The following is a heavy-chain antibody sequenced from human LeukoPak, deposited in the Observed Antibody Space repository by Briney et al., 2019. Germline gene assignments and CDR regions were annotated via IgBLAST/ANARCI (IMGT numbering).Heavy chain of an antibody. D-gene: IGHD2-2*01. J-gene: IGHJ5*02. CDR2: IIPIFGTA. CDR1: EGTFSSYA. Sequence: ASVKVSCKASEGTFSSYAISWVRQAPGQGHEWMGRIIPIFGTANYAQKFQGRVTITTDESTSTAYMELSSLRSEDTAVYYCARGGLGPAAQGWFDPWGQGTLVTVSS. V-gene: IGHV1-69*05. CDR3: ARGGLGPAAQGWFDP.